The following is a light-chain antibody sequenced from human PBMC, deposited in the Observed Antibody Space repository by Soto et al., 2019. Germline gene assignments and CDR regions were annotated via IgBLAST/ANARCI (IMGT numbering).Light chain of an antibody. Sequence: QSALTQPPSASGSPGQSVTISCTGTSSDIGGHNYVSWYQHHPGTAPKLMIYEVSNRPSGVSNRFSGSKSGNTASLTISGLQAEDEADYYCNSYSRSVTYVFGTGTKVTVL. CDR3: NSYSRSVTYV. V-gene: IGLV2-14*01. CDR1: SSDIGGHNY. CDR2: EVS. J-gene: IGLJ1*01.